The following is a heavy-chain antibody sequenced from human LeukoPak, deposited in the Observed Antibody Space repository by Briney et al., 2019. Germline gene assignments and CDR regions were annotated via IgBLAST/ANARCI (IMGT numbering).Heavy chain of an antibody. V-gene: IGHV3-30*02. D-gene: IGHD3-10*01. CDR2: IRYDGSNK. J-gene: IGHJ4*02. CDR1: GFTFSSYG. Sequence: GGSLRPSCAASGFTFSSYGMHWVRQAPGKGLEWVAFIRYDGSNKYYADSVKGRFTISRDNSKNTLYLQMNSLRAEDTAVYYCAKDCEVRGVPYWGQGTLVTVSS. CDR3: AKDCEVRGVPY.